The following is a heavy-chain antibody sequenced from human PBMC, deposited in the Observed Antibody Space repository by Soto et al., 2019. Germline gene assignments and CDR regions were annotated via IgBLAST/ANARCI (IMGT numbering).Heavy chain of an antibody. CDR2: IYYSVST. CDR3: ARGRAAAGLANWSDP. Sequence: SETLSLTCTVSRGSISSGTTYCAWIRQPPGKGLEWIANIYYSVSTFYNPSLKSRVTISLDTSKHQFSLKLSSVTAADTAVYYCARGRAAAGLANWSDPLAQGTLVTVSS. CDR1: RGSISSGTTY. V-gene: IGHV4-39*01. J-gene: IGHJ5*02. D-gene: IGHD6-13*01.